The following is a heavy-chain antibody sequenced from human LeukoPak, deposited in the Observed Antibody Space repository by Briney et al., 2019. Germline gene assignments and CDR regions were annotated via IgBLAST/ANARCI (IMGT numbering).Heavy chain of an antibody. CDR1: GGSITNYY. J-gene: IGHJ5*01. CDR3: ARHAPSTGWFDS. V-gene: IGHV4-59*08. Sequence: PSETLSLTCTVSGGSITNYYWSWIRQPPGKGLEWIGYIYYTGSANYNPSLKSRVTMSVDTSKNQFSLKVNSVTAADTAVYSCARHAPSTGWFDSRGQGTLVTVSS. D-gene: IGHD6-19*01. CDR2: IYYTGSA.